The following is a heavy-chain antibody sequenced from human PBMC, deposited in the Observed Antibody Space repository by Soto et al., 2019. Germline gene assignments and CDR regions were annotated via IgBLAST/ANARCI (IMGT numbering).Heavy chain of an antibody. CDR2: IHYSGTT. V-gene: IGHV4-59*07. D-gene: IGHD6-6*01. Sequence: ASDTLSLTCTVCGGSIRNYYWRWIPQTPGGGLEGSAFIHYSGTTNYNPSLKSRVAISLDLSKNQLSLKMTSMTAADTAVYYCGRAQSACFTTSSGWFATWAQGTQATVPP. CDR1: GGSIRNYY. J-gene: IGHJ5*02. CDR3: GRAQSACFTTSSGWFAT.